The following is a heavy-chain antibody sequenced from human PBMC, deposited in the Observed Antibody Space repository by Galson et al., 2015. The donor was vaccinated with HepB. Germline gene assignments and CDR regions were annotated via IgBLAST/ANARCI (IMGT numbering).Heavy chain of an antibody. D-gene: IGHD3-22*01. CDR3: ARANQGYYDSSGYY. J-gene: IGHJ4*02. V-gene: IGHV1-3*01. CDR2: INAGNGNT. CDR1: GYTFTNYA. Sequence: SVKVSCKAPGYTFTNYAMHWVRQAPGQRLEWMGWINAGNGNTKYSQKFQGRVTITRDTSARTAYMELSSLRSEDTAVYYCARANQGYYDSSGYYWGQGTLVTVSS.